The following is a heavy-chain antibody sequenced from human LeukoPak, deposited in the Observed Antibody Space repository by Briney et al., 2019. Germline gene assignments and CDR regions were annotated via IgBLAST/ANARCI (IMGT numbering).Heavy chain of an antibody. D-gene: IGHD7-27*01. Sequence: ASVKVSCKASGYTFPGYYMHWVRQAPGKGLEWMGRINPNSGGTNYAQKLQGRVTMTRDTSISTAYMELSRLRSEDTAVYYCVGCAPNWGFDYWGQGTLVTVSS. CDR1: GYTFPGYY. V-gene: IGHV1-2*06. CDR2: INPNSGGT. CDR3: VGCAPNWGFDY. J-gene: IGHJ4*02.